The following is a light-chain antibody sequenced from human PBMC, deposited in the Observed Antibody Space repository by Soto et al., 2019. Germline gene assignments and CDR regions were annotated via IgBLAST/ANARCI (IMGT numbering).Light chain of an antibody. Sequence: QSVLAQPPSASGSPGQSVTISCTGTSSDVGGYNYVSWYQQHPGKAPKLMIYEVSERPSGVPDRFSGSKSSNTASLTVSGLQAEDEADYSRSPYEGSNNFVFGTGTKVTV. J-gene: IGLJ1*01. CDR3: SPYEGSNNFV. CDR1: SSDVGGYNY. CDR2: EVS. V-gene: IGLV2-8*01.